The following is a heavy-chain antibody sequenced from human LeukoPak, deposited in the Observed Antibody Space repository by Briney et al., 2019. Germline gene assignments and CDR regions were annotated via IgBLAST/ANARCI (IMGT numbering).Heavy chain of an antibody. CDR1: GGSISSYY. V-gene: IGHV4-59*01. J-gene: IGHJ1*01. D-gene: IGHD6-19*01. Sequence: PSETLSLTCTVSGGSISSYYWNWNRQPPGKGLEWIGYIYYSGSTNYNPSLKSRVTISVDTSKNQFSLKLSSVTAADTAVYYCARGGWYPESFQHWGQGALVTVSS. CDR3: ARGGWYPESFQH. CDR2: IYYSGST.